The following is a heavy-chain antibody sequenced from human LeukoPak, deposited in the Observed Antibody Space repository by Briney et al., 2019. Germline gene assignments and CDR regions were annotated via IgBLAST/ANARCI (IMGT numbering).Heavy chain of an antibody. Sequence: SETLSLTCTVSGGSISSYYWSWIRQPPGKGLEWIGRIYTSGSTNYNPSLKSRVTISEDTSKNQFSLKLSSVTAADTAVYYCARGEAVAGTWYFDYWGQGTLVTVSS. V-gene: IGHV4-4*07. D-gene: IGHD6-19*01. CDR2: IYTSGST. J-gene: IGHJ4*02. CDR3: ARGEAVAGTWYFDY. CDR1: GGSISSYY.